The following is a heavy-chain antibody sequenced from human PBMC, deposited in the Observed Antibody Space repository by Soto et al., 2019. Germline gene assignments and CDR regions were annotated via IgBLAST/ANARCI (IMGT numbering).Heavy chain of an antibody. J-gene: IGHJ5*02. Sequence: SETLSLTCTVSGGSVSSGGYYWSWIRQPPGKGLEWIGYIYYSGSTKYNPSLKSRVTISVDTSKNQFSLKLNSVTAADTAVYYCARERYCSGGSCLQRFDPWGQGTLVTVSS. V-gene: IGHV4-61*08. D-gene: IGHD2-15*01. CDR2: IYYSGST. CDR3: ARERYCSGGSCLQRFDP. CDR1: GGSVSSGGYY.